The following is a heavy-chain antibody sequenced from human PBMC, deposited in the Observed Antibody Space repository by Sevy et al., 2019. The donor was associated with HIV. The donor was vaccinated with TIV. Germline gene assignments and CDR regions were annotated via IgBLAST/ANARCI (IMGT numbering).Heavy chain of an antibody. Sequence: ASVKVSCKVSGYTLTELSIHWVRQAPGKGLEWMGGFDPEDGETIYAQKFQGRVTMTEDTSTDTAYMELRSLRSEDTAVDYCATSPDYYDSSREAFDIWGQGTMVTVSS. CDR1: GYTLTELS. V-gene: IGHV1-24*01. J-gene: IGHJ3*02. CDR3: ATSPDYYDSSREAFDI. CDR2: FDPEDGET. D-gene: IGHD3-22*01.